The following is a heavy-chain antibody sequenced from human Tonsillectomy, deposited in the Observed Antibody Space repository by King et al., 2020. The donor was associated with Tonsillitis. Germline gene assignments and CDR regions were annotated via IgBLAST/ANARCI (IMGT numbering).Heavy chain of an antibody. J-gene: IGHJ4*02. Sequence: VQLVESGGGVVQPGGSLRLSCAASGFTFNTYGMHWVRQAPGKGLKWVAFIRFDGTNKYFADSVNGRFTISRDNSKNTLYLQMNSLRPEDTAVYYCAKPGPTYSGYDSSPVFDYWGQGTLVTVSS. V-gene: IGHV3-30*02. CDR2: IRFDGTNK. CDR1: GFTFNTYG. D-gene: IGHD5-12*01. CDR3: AKPGPTYSGYDSSPVFDY.